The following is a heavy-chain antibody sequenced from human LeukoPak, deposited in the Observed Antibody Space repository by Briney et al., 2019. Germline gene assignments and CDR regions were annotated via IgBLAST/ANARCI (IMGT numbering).Heavy chain of an antibody. V-gene: IGHV3-53*01. CDR1: GFTFSSYA. Sequence: GGSLRLSCAASGFTFSSYAMSWVRQAPGKGLEWVSIIYSGGSTYYADSVKGRFTISRDNSKNTLYLQMNTLRAEDTAVYYCARDRWELHPIYYYYGMDVWGQGTTVTVSS. CDR2: IYSGGST. D-gene: IGHD1-26*01. J-gene: IGHJ6*02. CDR3: ARDRWELHPIYYYYGMDV.